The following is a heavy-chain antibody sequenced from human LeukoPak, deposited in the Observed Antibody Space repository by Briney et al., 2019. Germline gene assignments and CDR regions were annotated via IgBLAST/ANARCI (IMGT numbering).Heavy chain of an antibody. Sequence: PSQTLSLTCAISGDSVSSNRVAWDWIRQSPSRGLEWLGRTYYRSKWYNDYAVSVKSRITINPDTSKNQFSLQLKFVTPEDTAVYYCARGGGLEDFDYWGRGTLVTVSS. CDR2: TYYRSKWYN. D-gene: IGHD3-10*01. J-gene: IGHJ4*02. CDR3: ARGGGLEDFDY. CDR1: GDSVSSNRVA. V-gene: IGHV6-1*01.